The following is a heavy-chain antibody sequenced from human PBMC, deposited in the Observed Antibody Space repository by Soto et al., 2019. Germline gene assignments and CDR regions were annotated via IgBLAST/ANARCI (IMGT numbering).Heavy chain of an antibody. CDR2: IDWDDDK. J-gene: IGHJ6*02. CDR1: GFSLSTSGMC. CDR3: ARVWSSPFGMDV. V-gene: IGHV2-70*11. Sequence: SGPTLVNPTQTLTLTCTFSGFSLSTSGMCVSWIRQPPGKALEWLARIDWDDDKYYSTSLKTRLTISKDTSKNQVVLTMTNMDPVDTAAYYCARVWSSPFGMDVWGQGTTVTVSS.